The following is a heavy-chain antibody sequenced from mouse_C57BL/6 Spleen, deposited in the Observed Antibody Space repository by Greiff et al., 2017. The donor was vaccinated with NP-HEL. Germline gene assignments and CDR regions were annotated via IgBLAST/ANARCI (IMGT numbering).Heavy chain of an antibody. J-gene: IGHJ4*01. CDR1: GYTFTSYW. D-gene: IGHD2-4*01. CDR3: ARVEDYDYDRSAMDY. CDR2: IYPGSGST. Sequence: QVQLQQPGAELVKPGASVKMSCKASGYTFTSYWITWVKQRPGQGLEWIGDIYPGSGSTNYNEKFKSKATLTVETASSTAYMQLSSLTSEDSAVYYCARVEDYDYDRSAMDYWGQGTSVTVSS. V-gene: IGHV1-55*01.